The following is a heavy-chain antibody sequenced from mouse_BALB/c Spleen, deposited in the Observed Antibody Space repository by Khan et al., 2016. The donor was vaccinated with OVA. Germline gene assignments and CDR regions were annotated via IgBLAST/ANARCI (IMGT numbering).Heavy chain of an antibody. D-gene: IGHD1-1*01. Sequence: DLVEPGASVKLSCKASGYSFTCYWINWIKERPGQGLEWIGQIGPGSGSAYYNELFKGKATLTVDKSSSTVYIQLRSLPSEDSAVYFCARSNYYGRGLYAMDYWGQGTSVTVSS. J-gene: IGHJ4*01. CDR2: IGPGSGSA. CDR3: ARSNYYGRGLYAMDY. CDR1: GYSFTCYW. V-gene: IGHV1S41*01.